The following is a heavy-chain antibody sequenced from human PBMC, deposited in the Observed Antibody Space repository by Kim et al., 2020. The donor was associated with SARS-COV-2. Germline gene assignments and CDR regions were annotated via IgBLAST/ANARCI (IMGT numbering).Heavy chain of an antibody. D-gene: IGHD5-12*01. CDR2: IYYSGST. J-gene: IGHJ3*02. CDR1: GGSISSGGYY. Sequence: SETLSLTCTVSGGSISSGGYYWSWIRQHPGKGLEWIGYIYYSGSTYYNPSLKSRVTISVDTSKNQFSLKLSSVTAADTAVYYCAKGRGYDTAALDAFDIWGQGTMVTVSS. V-gene: IGHV4-31*03. CDR3: AKGRGYDTAALDAFDI.